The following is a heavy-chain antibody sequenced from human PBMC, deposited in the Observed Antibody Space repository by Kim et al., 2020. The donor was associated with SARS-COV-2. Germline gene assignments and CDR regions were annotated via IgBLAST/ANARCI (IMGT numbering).Heavy chain of an antibody. D-gene: IGHD3-16*01. CDR1: GFTFSSTW. CDR3: ARPLSDYVWGTY. Sequence: GGSLRLSCAASGFTFSSTWMHWVRQAPGGGLVWVSRINSDGTTTNYADSVKGRFSISRDNAKNTLYLQMTSLRAEDTAIYYCARPLSDYVWGTYWGQGTLVTVSS. J-gene: IGHJ4*02. CDR2: INSDGTTT. V-gene: IGHV3-74*01.